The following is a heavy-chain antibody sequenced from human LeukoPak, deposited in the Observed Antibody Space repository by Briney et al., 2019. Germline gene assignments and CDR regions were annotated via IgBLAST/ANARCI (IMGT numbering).Heavy chain of an antibody. D-gene: IGHD3-3*01. J-gene: IGHJ3*02. Sequence: PGGSLRLSCAASGFTFSSYGMHWVRQAPGKGLEWVAFIRYDGSNKYYADSVKGRFTISRDNSKNTLYLQMNSLRAEDTAVYYCAKSYWTLRFLDAFDIWGQGTMITVSS. V-gene: IGHV3-30*02. CDR1: GFTFSSYG. CDR3: AKSYWTLRFLDAFDI. CDR2: IRYDGSNK.